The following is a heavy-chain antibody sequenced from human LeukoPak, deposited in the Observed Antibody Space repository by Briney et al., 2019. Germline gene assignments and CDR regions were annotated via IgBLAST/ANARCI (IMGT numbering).Heavy chain of an antibody. CDR2: LYASGTT. V-gene: IGHV4-4*07. CDR1: GGSISSYS. Sequence: SETLSLTCTVSGGSISSYSWSWIRQPAGKGLEWIGHLYASGTTNYNPSLLSRVAMSVDTSNNQFSLKLSTVTAADTAVYYCARKRKGAYDFVYWGQGTLVTVSS. D-gene: IGHD3-16*01. J-gene: IGHJ4*02. CDR3: ARKRKGAYDFVY.